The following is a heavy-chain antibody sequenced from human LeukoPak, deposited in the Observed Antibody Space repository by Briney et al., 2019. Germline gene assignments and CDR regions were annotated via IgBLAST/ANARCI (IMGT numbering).Heavy chain of an antibody. CDR1: GYTFTSYG. CDR3: AREPCTNGVCHDDY. Sequence: ASVKVSCKASGYTFTSYGISWVRQAPGQGLEWMGWISAYNGNTNYAQKLQGRVTMTTDTSTSTAYMELRSLRSDDTAVYYCAREPCTNGVCHDDYWGQGTLVTVSS. J-gene: IGHJ4*02. D-gene: IGHD2-8*01. V-gene: IGHV1-18*01. CDR2: ISAYNGNT.